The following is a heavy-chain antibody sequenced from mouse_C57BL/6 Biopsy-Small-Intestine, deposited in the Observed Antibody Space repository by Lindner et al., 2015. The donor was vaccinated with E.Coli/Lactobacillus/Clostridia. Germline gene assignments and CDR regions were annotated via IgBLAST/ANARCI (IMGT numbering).Heavy chain of an antibody. V-gene: IGHV14-2*02. CDR3: AREEIVVLLSGPQYHSYSGMDV. CDR2: INSKNGGT. CDR1: GYIFIDYY. Sequence: SVKVSCKASGYIFIDYYVHWVRQVPGQGLEWMGWINSKNGGTNYAPRFQGRFTMTRDTSIDTVYMEMSGLTSDDTAVYYCAREEIVVLLSGPQYHSYSGMDVWGLGTAVTVSS. J-gene: IGHJ1*01. D-gene: IGHD1-1*01.